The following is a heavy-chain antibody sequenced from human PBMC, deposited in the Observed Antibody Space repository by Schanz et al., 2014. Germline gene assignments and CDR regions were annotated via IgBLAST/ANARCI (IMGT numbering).Heavy chain of an antibody. J-gene: IGHJ5*02. CDR2: INSVGSNT. Sequence: DVHLLESGGGLVQPGGSLRLSCAASEFTFSTDAMSWVRQDPGKGLVWVARINSVGSNTDYADSVTGRFTISRDNSKNTLYLQMNSLRAEDTAVYYCAKAADWPVTRFDPWGQGTLVTVSS. D-gene: IGHD3-9*01. CDR3: AKAADWPVTRFDP. V-gene: IGHV3-23*01. CDR1: EFTFSTDA.